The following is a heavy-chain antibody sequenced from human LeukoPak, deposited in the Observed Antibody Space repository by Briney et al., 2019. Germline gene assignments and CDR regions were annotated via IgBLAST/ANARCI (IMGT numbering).Heavy chain of an antibody. D-gene: IGHD2-21*02. Sequence: GRSLRLPCAASGFTFGGYAMHWVRQAPGRGLEWVAGISDDGTNKYYADSVKGRFTISRDNSKNTLYLQMSSLRTDDTAVYYCARESPACGEDCYFDYWGQGALVTVSS. V-gene: IGHV3-30*04. CDR3: ARESPACGEDCYFDY. CDR2: ISDDGTNK. J-gene: IGHJ4*02. CDR1: GFTFGGYA.